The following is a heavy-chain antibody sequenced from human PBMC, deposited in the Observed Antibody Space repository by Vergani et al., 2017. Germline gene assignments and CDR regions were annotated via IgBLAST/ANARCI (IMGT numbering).Heavy chain of an antibody. V-gene: IGHV4-34*01. Sequence: QVQLQQWGAGLLKPSETLSLTFAVYGGSFSGYYWSWIRQPPGKGLEWIGEINHSGVTNYNPTLKSRVTISVDTSKNQFSLKLSSVTAADTAVYYCARNRPGTYQLLILDNWYDPWGQGTLVIVSS. D-gene: IGHD2-2*01. J-gene: IGHJ5*02. CDR2: INHSGVT. CDR1: GGSFSGYY. CDR3: ARNRPGTYQLLILDNWYDP.